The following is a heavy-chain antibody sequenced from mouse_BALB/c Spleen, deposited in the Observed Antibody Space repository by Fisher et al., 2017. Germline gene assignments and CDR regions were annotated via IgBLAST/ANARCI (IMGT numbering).Heavy chain of an antibody. D-gene: IGHD1-1*02. V-gene: IGHV1S45*01. CDR3: ASYAAMDY. J-gene: IGHJ4*01. Sequence: KFKGKATLTVDKSSSTAYMQLNSLTSEDSAVYYCASYAAMDYWGQGTSVTVSS.